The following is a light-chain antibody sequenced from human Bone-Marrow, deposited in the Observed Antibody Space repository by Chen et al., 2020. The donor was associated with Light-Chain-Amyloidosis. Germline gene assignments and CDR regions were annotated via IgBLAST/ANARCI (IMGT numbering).Light chain of an antibody. CDR3: QVWDSGII. J-gene: IGLJ2*01. CDR1: NIGEKN. CDR2: RDS. Sequence: SYEVTQPVSVSVALGQTAPLICRGNNIGEKNLNWYQPKPGQAPVLVIYRDSNRPSGIPERFSGFNSGNTATLTITGAQPGDEADYYCQVWDSGIIFGGGTKLTVL. V-gene: IGLV3-9*01.